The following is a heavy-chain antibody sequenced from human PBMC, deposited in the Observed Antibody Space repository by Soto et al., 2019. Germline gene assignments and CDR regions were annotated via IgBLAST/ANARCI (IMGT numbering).Heavy chain of an antibody. CDR3: AGPGGEYYFDY. Sequence: ASVKVSCKASGGTFSSYAISWVRQAPGQGLEWMGGIIPIFGTANYAQKFQGRVTITADESTSTAHMELSSLRSEDTAVYYCAGPGGEYYFDYWGQGTLVTVSS. CDR1: GGTFSSYA. CDR2: IIPIFGTA. V-gene: IGHV1-69*13. J-gene: IGHJ4*02. D-gene: IGHD3-16*01.